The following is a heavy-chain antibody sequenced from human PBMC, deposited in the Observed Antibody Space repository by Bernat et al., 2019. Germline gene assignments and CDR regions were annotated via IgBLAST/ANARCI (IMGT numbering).Heavy chain of an antibody. CDR1: GFTFSDYG. D-gene: IGHD3-10*01. CDR2: IWYDGNNK. J-gene: IGHJ3*02. CDR3: VKDPLWFGELLGAFDI. Sequence: QVQVVESGGGVVQPGRSLRLSCAASGFTFSDYGMHWVRQAPGKGLEWVALIWYDGNNKYYADSVKGRFTISRDNSKNTLYLEMNSLRAEDTAVYYCVKDPLWFGELLGAFDIWGQGTMVTVSS. V-gene: IGHV3-33*06.